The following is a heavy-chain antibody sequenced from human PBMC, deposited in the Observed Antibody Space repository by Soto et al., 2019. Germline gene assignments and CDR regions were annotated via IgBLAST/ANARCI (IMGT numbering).Heavy chain of an antibody. CDR3: ARGAPYYSNWFDP. CDR1: GGTFSSYA. D-gene: IGHD3-22*01. J-gene: IGHJ5*02. CDR2: IIPIFGTA. Sequence: SVKVSCKASGGTFSSYAISWVRQAPGQGLEWMGGIIPIFGTANYAQKFQGRVKITADESTSTAYMELSSLRSEDTAVYYCARGAPYYSNWFDPWGQGTLVTVSS. V-gene: IGHV1-69*13.